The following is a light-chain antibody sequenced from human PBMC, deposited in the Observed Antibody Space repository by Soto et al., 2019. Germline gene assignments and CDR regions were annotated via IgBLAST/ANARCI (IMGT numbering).Light chain of an antibody. Sequence: QSALTQPPSASGSPGQSVTISCTGTSSDVGGYNYVSWYQQHPGKAPKLMIYEVSKRPSGVPDRFSGSKSGNTASLTVSGLQAEDEVDYYCSSYAGSNNVVFGGGTKLTAL. CDR3: SSYAGSNNVV. CDR1: SSDVGGYNY. CDR2: EVS. V-gene: IGLV2-8*01. J-gene: IGLJ2*01.